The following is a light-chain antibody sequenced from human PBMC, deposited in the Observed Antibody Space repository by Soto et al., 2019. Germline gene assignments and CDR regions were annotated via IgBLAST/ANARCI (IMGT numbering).Light chain of an antibody. CDR1: SRDVGGYNY. CDR3: SSYTSGSTLV. J-gene: IGLJ2*01. V-gene: IGLV2-14*01. CDR2: EVT. Sequence: QSVLTQPASVSGSPGQSITIACTGTSRDVGGYNYVSWYQQHPGKAPKLMIYEVTNRLSGVSNRFSGSKSGNTASLTISGLQAEDESDYYCSSYTSGSTLVFGGGTKLTVL.